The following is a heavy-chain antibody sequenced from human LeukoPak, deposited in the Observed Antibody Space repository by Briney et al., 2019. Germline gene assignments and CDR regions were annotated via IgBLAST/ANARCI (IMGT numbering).Heavy chain of an antibody. J-gene: IGHJ6*03. V-gene: IGHV1-58*01. D-gene: IGHD3-10*01. CDR3: AAPRGYYGSGSNYYYYMDV. Sequence: SVKVSCKASGFTFTSSAVQWVRQARGQRLEWIGWIVVGSGNTNYAQKFQERVTITRDMSTSTAYMELSSLRSGDPAVYYCAAPRGYYGSGSNYYYYMDVWGKGTTVTVSS. CDR1: GFTFTSSA. CDR2: IVVGSGNT.